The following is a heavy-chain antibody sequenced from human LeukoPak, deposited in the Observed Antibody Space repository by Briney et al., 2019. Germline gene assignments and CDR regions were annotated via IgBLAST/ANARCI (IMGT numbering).Heavy chain of an antibody. D-gene: IGHD3-22*01. CDR3: EISPGSYYGTSGYLGGDY. J-gene: IGHJ4*02. CDR1: GYTFTNYG. Sequence: ASVKVSCKASGYTFTNYGIFWVRQAPGQGLEWMGGISAYSGNTNYAQKLQGRVTMTTETSTSTAYMELESLRSEDTAVYSFEISPGSYYGTSGYLGGDYWGQGTLVTVSS. V-gene: IGHV1-18*01. CDR2: ISAYSGNT.